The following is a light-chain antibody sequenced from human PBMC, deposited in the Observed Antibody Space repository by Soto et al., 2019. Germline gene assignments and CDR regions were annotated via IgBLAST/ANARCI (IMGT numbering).Light chain of an antibody. J-gene: IGLJ1*01. CDR2: DVS. V-gene: IGLV2-11*01. CDR3: CAYADTFYV. Sequence: QSALTQPRSVSGSPGQSVTISCTGTSSDVGSYKDVSWYQHHPGKVPKLMIYDVSERPSGVPDRFSGSKSGNTASLTISGLQAEDEAIYYYCAYADTFYVFGTGTKVTVL. CDR1: SSDVGSYKD.